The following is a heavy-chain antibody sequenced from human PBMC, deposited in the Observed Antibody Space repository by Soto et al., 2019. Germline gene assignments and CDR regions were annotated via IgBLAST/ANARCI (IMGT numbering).Heavy chain of an antibody. CDR2: ISGGGDTT. V-gene: IGHV3-23*01. Sequence: EVQLLESGGGLVQPGGSLRLSCAASGFTFNNYAMTCVRQAPGNGLEWVSAISGGGDTTSYADSVKGRFTVSRDGSKNTLYLQMSSLRAEDTALYYCAKGLGGSGSLTPRVDFWGQGTLVTVSS. CDR3: AKGLGGSGSLTPRVDF. D-gene: IGHD3-10*01. J-gene: IGHJ4*02. CDR1: GFTFNNYA.